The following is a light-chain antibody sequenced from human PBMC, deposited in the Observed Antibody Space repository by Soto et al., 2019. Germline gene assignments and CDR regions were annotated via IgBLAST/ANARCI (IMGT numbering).Light chain of an antibody. CDR1: QSISSY. Sequence: EIVLTQSPATLSLSPGERATLSCRASQSISSYLAWYQQKPGQAPRLLIYDASNRATGIPPRFSGSGSGTDFTLTISSLEPEDFALYYCQQRSNWPTFGQGTKVEIK. V-gene: IGKV3-11*01. CDR2: DAS. J-gene: IGKJ1*01. CDR3: QQRSNWPT.